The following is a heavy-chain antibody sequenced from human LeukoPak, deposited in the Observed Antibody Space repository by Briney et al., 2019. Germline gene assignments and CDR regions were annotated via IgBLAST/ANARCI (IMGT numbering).Heavy chain of an antibody. CDR1: GFTFSSYG. CDR3: AKVRYSSSWGLDAFDI. CDR2: IWYNGSNK. J-gene: IGHJ3*02. Sequence: GGSLRLSCAAYGFTFSSYGMNWVRQAPGKGLEWLAGIWYNGSNKYYADSLKGRFTISRDNSKNTLYLQMNSLRAEDTAVYYCAKVRYSSSWGLDAFDIWGQGTMVTVSS. D-gene: IGHD6-13*01. V-gene: IGHV3-33*06.